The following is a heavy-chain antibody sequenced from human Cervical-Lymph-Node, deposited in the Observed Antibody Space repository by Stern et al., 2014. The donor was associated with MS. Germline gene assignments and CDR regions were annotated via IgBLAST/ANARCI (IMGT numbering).Heavy chain of an antibody. CDR3: ARGGGLVGYFDY. V-gene: IGHV1-69*06. J-gene: IGHJ4*02. D-gene: IGHD1-26*01. CDR2: ITPVFGTT. CDR1: GDTFSSYA. Sequence: QVQLVESGAEVKKPGSSAKVSCKASGDTFSSYAINWVRQVPGQGLECMGGITPVFGTTNYAQEFQGRVTITADKSTNTAYMELMTLRSEDTAVYYCARGGGLVGYFDYWGQGTLVSVSS.